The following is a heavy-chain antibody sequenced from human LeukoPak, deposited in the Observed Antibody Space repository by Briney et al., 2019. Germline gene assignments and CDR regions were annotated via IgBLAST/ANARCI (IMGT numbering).Heavy chain of an antibody. CDR1: GYTFTSYG. CDR2: ISAYNGNT. CDR3: ARKYCSSTSCYLDY. D-gene: IGHD2-2*01. J-gene: IGHJ4*02. Sequence: GASVKVSCKASGYTFTSYGISWLRQAPGQGLEWMGWISAYNGNTNYAQKLQGRVTMTTDTSTSTAYMELRSLRSDDTAVYYCARKYCSSTSCYLDYWGQGTLVTVSS. V-gene: IGHV1-18*01.